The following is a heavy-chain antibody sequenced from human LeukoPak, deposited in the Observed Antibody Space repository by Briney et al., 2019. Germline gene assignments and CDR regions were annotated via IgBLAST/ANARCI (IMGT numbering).Heavy chain of an antibody. CDR1: GGSISSYH. Sequence: SETLSLTCTVSGGSISSYHWIWIRQPPGRGLEWIGYIHYSGSTNYNPSLKSRVTTSVDTSKKQFSLKLRSVTAADTAVYYCARSVSWGLLVRDDAFDIWGQGTMVTVSS. V-gene: IGHV4-59*08. CDR3: ARSVSWGLLVRDDAFDI. D-gene: IGHD2-21*01. CDR2: IHYSGST. J-gene: IGHJ3*02.